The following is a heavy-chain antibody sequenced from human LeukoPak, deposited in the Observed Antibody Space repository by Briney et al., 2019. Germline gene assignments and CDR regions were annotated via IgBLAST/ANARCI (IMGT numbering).Heavy chain of an antibody. Sequence: TGGSLRLSCAASGFTLSNYWMSWVRQAPGRGLEWVANIKQDGSEKNYVDSVKGRFTISRDNAKNSLFLQMDGLTAEDTAVYYCARDRDGGYDSLYYYYYMDVWGKGTTVTVSS. J-gene: IGHJ6*03. V-gene: IGHV3-7*01. D-gene: IGHD5-12*01. CDR2: IKQDGSEK. CDR3: ARDRDGGYDSLYYYYYMDV. CDR1: GFTLSNYW.